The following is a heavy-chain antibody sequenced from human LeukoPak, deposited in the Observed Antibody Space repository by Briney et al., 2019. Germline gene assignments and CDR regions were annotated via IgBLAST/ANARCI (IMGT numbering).Heavy chain of an antibody. CDR1: GYTLTELS. CDR3: ATVSSPYSTGVLNWFDP. D-gene: IGHD4-11*01. CDR2: FDPEDGET. V-gene: IGHV1-24*01. J-gene: IGHJ5*02. Sequence: ASVKVSCKVSGYTLTELSMHWVRQAPGKGLEWMGGFDPEDGETIYAQKFQGRVTMTEDTSTDTAYMELSSLRSEDTAVYYCATVSSPYSTGVLNWFDPWGQGTLVTVSS.